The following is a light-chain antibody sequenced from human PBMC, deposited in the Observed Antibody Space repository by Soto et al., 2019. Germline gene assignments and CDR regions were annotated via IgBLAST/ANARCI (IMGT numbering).Light chain of an antibody. V-gene: IGKV3-20*01. CDR3: QQFDDSGT. J-gene: IGKJ5*01. Sequence: EIVFTLSPCHLSMSPGXRXTLSXRASHSVSRTYLAWYQQKPGQAPRLLMYGAADGDTGTPGRFSGSGSGTDFTLTISGLEPEDSAVYYFQQFDDSGTF. CDR1: HSVSRTY. CDR2: GAA.